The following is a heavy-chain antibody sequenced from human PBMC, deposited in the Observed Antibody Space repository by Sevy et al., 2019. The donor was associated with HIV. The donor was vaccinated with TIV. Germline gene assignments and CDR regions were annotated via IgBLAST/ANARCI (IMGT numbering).Heavy chain of an antibody. D-gene: IGHD6-19*01. CDR2: IYYSESP. V-gene: IGHV4-59*01. CDR1: GGSISSYY. J-gene: IGHJ4*02. CDR3: ARSSYTTGWHVFDY. Sequence: SETLSLTCTVSGGSISSYYWSWIRQPPGKGLEWIGYIYYSESPNYNPSLKSRVTISVDMSKNQFSLKLSSVTTADTAVYYCARSSYTTGWHVFDYWGQGTLVTVSS.